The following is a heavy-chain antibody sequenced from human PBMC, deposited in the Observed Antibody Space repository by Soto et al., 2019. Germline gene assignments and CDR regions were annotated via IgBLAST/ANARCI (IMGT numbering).Heavy chain of an antibody. V-gene: IGHV4-59*01. D-gene: IGHD3-3*01. CDR1: GGSISSYY. CDR3: ARESFWSGYSHTPYGMDV. J-gene: IGHJ6*02. CDR2: IYYSGST. Sequence: SETLSLTCTASGGSISSYYWSWIRQPPGKGLEWIGYIYYSGSTNYNPSLKSRVTISVDTSKNQFSLKLSSVTAADTAVYYCARESFWSGYSHTPYGMDVWGQGTTVTVS.